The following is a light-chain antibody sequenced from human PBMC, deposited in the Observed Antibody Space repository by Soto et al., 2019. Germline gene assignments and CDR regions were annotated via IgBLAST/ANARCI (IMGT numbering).Light chain of an antibody. V-gene: IGKV1-5*03. Sequence: IQMNHASSNLSASVGDRVTITCRASQSISSWLAWYQQKPGKSRKLLIYKASSLESGVPSRFSGSGSGTEFTLTISSLQPDDFATYYCQQYNSYWTFGQGTKVDIK. CDR2: KAS. CDR1: QSISSW. CDR3: QQYNSYWT. J-gene: IGKJ1*01.